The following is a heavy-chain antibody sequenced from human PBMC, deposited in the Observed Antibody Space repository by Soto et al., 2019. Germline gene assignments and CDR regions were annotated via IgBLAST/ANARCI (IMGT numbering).Heavy chain of an antibody. D-gene: IGHD4-17*01. CDR3: AKTGFGDYDY. V-gene: IGHV3-23*01. CDR1: GFTFNSYG. CDR2: VSPSGENT. Sequence: EVQLLESGGGLVQPGGSLRLSCAASGFTFNSYGMCWVRQAPGKGLEWVAVVSPSGENTNYADSVKGRFTISRDNSNNTVNLQMNSLRAADTAIYFCAKTGFGDYDYWGPGALVTVSS. J-gene: IGHJ4*02.